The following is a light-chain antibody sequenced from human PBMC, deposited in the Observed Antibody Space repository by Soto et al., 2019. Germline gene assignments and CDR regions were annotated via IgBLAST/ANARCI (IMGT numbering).Light chain of an antibody. Sequence: QSVLTQPASVSGSPGQSITISCTGADSDVGGYDYVSWYQQHPGKAPKLIIYDVSVRPSGISSRFSGSKSGNTASLTISGLQAEDEADYYCSSYKTTYTLVFGGGTKLTVL. CDR1: DSDVGGYDY. CDR3: SSYKTTYTLV. V-gene: IGLV2-14*01. CDR2: DVS. J-gene: IGLJ2*01.